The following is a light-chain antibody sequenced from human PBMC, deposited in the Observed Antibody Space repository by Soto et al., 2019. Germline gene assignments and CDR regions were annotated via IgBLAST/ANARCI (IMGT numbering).Light chain of an antibody. CDR3: QQSYSTPLT. CDR2: AAS. V-gene: IGKV1-39*01. Sequence: DIQMTQSPYSLSASVGDRVTITCRASQSISTYLNWYQQKPGKAPNLLIYAASTLQSGVPSRFSGSVSGTDFTLTISGLQPDDFATYYCQQSYSTPLTFGGGTKVEIK. CDR1: QSISTY. J-gene: IGKJ4*01.